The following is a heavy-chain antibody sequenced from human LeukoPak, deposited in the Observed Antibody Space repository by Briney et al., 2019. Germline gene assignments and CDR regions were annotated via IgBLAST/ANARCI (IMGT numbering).Heavy chain of an antibody. D-gene: IGHD2-15*01. CDR2: ISSNGGST. CDR3: VSGYCSGGRCYSRDA. Sequence: GGSLSLSCSASGFTVCSYAMYWVRQAPGKGLEYISAISSNGGSTYYADSVKGRFTISRDNATITLYLQMSSLRAEDTAVYYCVSGYCSGGRCYSRDAWGQGTTVTVSS. V-gene: IGHV3-64D*06. J-gene: IGHJ6*03. CDR1: GFTVCSYA.